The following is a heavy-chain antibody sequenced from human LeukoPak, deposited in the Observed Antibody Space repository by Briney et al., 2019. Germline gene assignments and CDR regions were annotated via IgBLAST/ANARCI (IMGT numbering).Heavy chain of an antibody. J-gene: IGHJ4*02. D-gene: IGHD4-17*01. Sequence: GGSLRLSCAASGFSFISYGVHWVRQAPGKGLEWVGVISDDGRRKDYADSVRGRFTNSRDNSKGTLYLQMNSLRAEDTAVYYCAKRPSDYGDYVTYFDYWGQGTLVTASS. CDR1: GFSFISYG. CDR3: AKRPSDYGDYVTYFDY. CDR2: ISDDGRRK. V-gene: IGHV3-30*18.